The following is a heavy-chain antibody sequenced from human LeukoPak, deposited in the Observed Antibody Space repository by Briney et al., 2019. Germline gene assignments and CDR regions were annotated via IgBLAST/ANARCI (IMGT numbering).Heavy chain of an antibody. CDR3: ARHHYYYDSSGLSKTFDY. Sequence: SETLSLTCTVSGGSISSSSYYWGWIRQPPGTGLEWIGSIYYSGSTYYNPSLKSRVTISVDTSKNQFSLKLSSVTAADTAVYYCARHHYYYDSSGLSKTFDYWGQGTLVTVSS. V-gene: IGHV4-39*01. D-gene: IGHD3-22*01. J-gene: IGHJ4*02. CDR1: GGSISSSSYY. CDR2: IYYSGST.